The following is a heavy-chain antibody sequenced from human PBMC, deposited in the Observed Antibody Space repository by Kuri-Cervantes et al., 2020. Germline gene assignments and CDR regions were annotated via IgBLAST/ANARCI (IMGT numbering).Heavy chain of an antibody. V-gene: IGHV3-30*18. Sequence: GESLKISCAASGFTFSSYGMHWVRQAPGKGLEWVAVISYDGNNNYYAESVKGRFTISRDYSKNTLYLQMNSLRDEDTAVYYCAKDPHSFNWFDPWGQGTLVTVSS. CDR1: GFTFSSYG. CDR2: ISYDGNNN. J-gene: IGHJ5*02. CDR3: AKDPHSFNWFDP.